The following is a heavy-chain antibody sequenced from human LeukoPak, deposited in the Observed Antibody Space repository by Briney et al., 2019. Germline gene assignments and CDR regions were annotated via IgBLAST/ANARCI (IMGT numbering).Heavy chain of an antibody. CDR2: IYHSGST. CDR3: ASRYCSGGSCYWFDP. CDR1: GGSISSGGYS. V-gene: IGHV4-30-2*01. D-gene: IGHD2-15*01. J-gene: IGHJ5*02. Sequence: SETLFLTCAVSGGSISSGGYSWSWIRQPPGKGLEWIGYIYHSGSTYYNPSLKSRVTISVDRSKNQFSLKLSSVTAADTAVYYCASRYCSGGSCYWFDPWGQGTLVTVSS.